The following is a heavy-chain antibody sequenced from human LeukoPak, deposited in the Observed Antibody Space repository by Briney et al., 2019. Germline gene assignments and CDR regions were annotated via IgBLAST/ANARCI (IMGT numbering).Heavy chain of an antibody. D-gene: IGHD6-19*01. J-gene: IGHJ4*02. CDR1: GGSISSSRDY. CDR2: IYYSGST. Sequence: SETLSLTCTVSGGSISSSRDYWGRIRQPPGKGLEWIGNIYYSGSTYVHPSLKSRVTISVDTSKHQLSLNVTSVTAAHTAVYYCASRTLAVADSYFDYWGRGSLVTVSS. V-gene: IGHV4-39*01. CDR3: ASRTLAVADSYFDY.